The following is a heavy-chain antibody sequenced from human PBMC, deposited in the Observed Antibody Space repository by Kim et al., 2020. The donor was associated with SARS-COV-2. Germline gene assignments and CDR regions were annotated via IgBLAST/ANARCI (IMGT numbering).Heavy chain of an antibody. J-gene: IGHJ3*02. Sequence: TYTPSHKCRVTKSVDTSTNHFTLKLSSVTAADTAVYYCARPVGATRAFDIWGQGTMVTVSS. V-gene: IGHV4-34*01. CDR3: ARPVGATRAFDI. D-gene: IGHD1-26*01.